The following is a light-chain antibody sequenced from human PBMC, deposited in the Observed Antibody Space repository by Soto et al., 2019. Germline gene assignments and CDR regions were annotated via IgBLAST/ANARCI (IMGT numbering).Light chain of an antibody. J-gene: IGKJ1*01. Sequence: DIQMTQSPSTLYASVGDRVTITCRASQSISTWLAWYQQKPGKAPKLLIYKASSLEGGVPSRFSGSGSGTEFTLTISCLQPDDFATYYCQQYNSYPWTFGQGTKVEIK. CDR1: QSISTW. CDR3: QQYNSYPWT. V-gene: IGKV1-5*03. CDR2: KAS.